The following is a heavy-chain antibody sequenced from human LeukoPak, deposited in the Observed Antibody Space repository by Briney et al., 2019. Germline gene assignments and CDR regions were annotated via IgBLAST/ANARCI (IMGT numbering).Heavy chain of an antibody. J-gene: IGHJ4*02. CDR2: ISPSSSYM. CDR3: AREISPDGFDY. CDR1: GFTFSDYT. V-gene: IGHV3-21*01. Sequence: GSLRLSCAASGFTFSDYTMNWVRQAPGKGLEWVSSISPSSSYMYYADSVKGRFTISRDNTKNSLYLQMNSLRAEDTAVYYCAREISPDGFDYWGQGTLVTVSS.